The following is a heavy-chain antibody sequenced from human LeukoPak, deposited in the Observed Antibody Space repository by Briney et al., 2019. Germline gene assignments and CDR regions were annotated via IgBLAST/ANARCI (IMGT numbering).Heavy chain of an antibody. V-gene: IGHV1-2*02. J-gene: IGHJ5*02. Sequence: ASVKVSCKASVYTFTGYYMHWVRQAPGQGLEWMGWINPNSGGTNYAQKFQGRVTMTRDTSISTAYMELSRLRSDDTAVYYCARGNYGFGTRGHWFDPWGQGTLVTVSS. CDR2: INPNSGGT. CDR3: ARGNYGFGTRGHWFDP. D-gene: IGHD3-10*01. CDR1: VYTFTGYY.